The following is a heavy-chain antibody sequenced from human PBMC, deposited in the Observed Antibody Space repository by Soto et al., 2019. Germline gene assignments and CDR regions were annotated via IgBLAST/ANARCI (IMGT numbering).Heavy chain of an antibody. Sequence: GASVKVSCKASGYTFTNYAMHWVRQAPGQGLEWMGWINPNSGGTNYAQKFQGWVTMTRDTSISTAYMELSRLRSDDTAVYYCARDARGDEAPMDYWGQGTLVTVSS. D-gene: IGHD3-10*01. CDR3: ARDARGDEAPMDY. CDR1: GYTFTNYA. J-gene: IGHJ4*02. V-gene: IGHV1-2*04. CDR2: INPNSGGT.